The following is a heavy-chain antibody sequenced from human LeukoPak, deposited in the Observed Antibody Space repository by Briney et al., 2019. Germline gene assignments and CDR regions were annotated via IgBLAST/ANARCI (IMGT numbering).Heavy chain of an antibody. V-gene: IGHV4-4*02. CDR2: IYHSGST. D-gene: IGHD2-15*01. J-gene: IGHJ6*02. CDR1: GGSISSSNW. CDR3: ARLGGDCSGGSCYSSHYYYYGMDV. Sequence: TPSGTLSLTCAVSGGSISSSNWWSWVRQPPGKGLEWIGEIYHSGSTNYNPSLKSRVTISVDKSKNQFSLKLSSVTAADTAVYYCARLGGDCSGGSCYSSHYYYYGMDVWGQGTTVTVSS.